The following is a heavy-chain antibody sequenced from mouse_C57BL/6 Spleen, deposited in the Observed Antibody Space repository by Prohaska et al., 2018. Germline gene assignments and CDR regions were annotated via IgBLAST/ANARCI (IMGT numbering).Heavy chain of an antibody. D-gene: IGHD1-1*01. J-gene: IGHJ2*01. CDR2: INPNNGGT. CDR3: ASYYYGSSYFDY. V-gene: IGHV1-26*01. Sequence: FTDYYMNWVKQSHGKSLEWIGDINPNNGGTSYNQKFKGKATLTVDKSSSTAYMELRSLTSEDSAVYYCASYYYGSSYFDYWGQGTTLTVSS. CDR1: FTDYY.